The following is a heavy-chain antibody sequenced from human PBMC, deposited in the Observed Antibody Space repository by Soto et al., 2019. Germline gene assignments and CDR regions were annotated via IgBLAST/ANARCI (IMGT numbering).Heavy chain of an antibody. CDR3: AKDGFSWLTPYYFDY. D-gene: IGHD6-19*01. CDR2: MSDSGGST. J-gene: IGHJ4*02. Sequence: SLRLSCAASGFTFSSYAMSWVRQAPGKGLEWVSAMSDSGGSTCYADSVKGRFTISRDNSKNTLYLQMNSLRAEDTAVYYCAKDGFSWLTPYYFDYWGQGTLVTVSS. CDR1: GFTFSSYA. V-gene: IGHV3-23*01.